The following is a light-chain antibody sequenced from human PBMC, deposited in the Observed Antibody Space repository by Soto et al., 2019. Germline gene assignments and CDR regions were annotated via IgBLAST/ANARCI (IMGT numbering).Light chain of an antibody. V-gene: IGKV1-39*01. CDR3: QQSYSSPPT. Sequence: DIQMTQSPSSLSASVGDRVTITCRASHSINTYLNWYQQKPGKAPKLLMYVATSLQSGVPSRFSGSISGTDFTLTISSLQPEDFATYYCQQSYSSPPTFGQGAKVDIK. CDR1: HSINTY. J-gene: IGKJ1*01. CDR2: VAT.